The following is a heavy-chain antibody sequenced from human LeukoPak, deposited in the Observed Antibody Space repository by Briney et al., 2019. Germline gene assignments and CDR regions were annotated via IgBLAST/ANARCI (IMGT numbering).Heavy chain of an antibody. J-gene: IGHJ4*02. CDR2: INPNSGGT. CDR1: GYTFTGYY. V-gene: IGHV1-2*04. D-gene: IGHD3-22*01. CDR3: ARVHDSSGYYQLIFDY. Sequence: GASVKVSCKASGYTFTGYYMHWVRQAPGQGLEWMGWINPNSGGTNYAQKFQGWVTMTRDTSISTAYMELSRLRSDDTAVYYCARVHDSSGYYQLIFDYWGQGTLVTVSS.